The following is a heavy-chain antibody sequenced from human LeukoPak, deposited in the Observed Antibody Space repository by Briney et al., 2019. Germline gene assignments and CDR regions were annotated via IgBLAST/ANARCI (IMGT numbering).Heavy chain of an antibody. V-gene: IGHV3-11*03. CDR3: ARHPDGSLSLDY. CDR2: ISSSGSHT. CDR1: GFIFGDYY. Sequence: PGGSLRLSCVASGFIFGDYYMSWIRQAPGKGLEWVSYISSSGSHTNYADSVTGRFTISRNNAKKSLHLQMNSLRAEDTAVYYCARHPDGSLSLDYWGQGTLVTVSS. D-gene: IGHD1-26*01. J-gene: IGHJ4*02.